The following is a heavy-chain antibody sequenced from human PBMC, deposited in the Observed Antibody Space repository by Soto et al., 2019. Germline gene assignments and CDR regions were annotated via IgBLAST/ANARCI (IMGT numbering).Heavy chain of an antibody. CDR1: GGTFSSYA. J-gene: IGHJ4*02. Sequence: QVQLVQSGAEVKKPGSSVKVSCKASGGTFSSYAISWVRQAPGQGLEWMGGIIPIFGTANYAQKFQGRVTITADESTSTAYMELSSLRSEDTAVYYCARGRRDGYKSRFMYSFDYWGQGTLVTVSS. CDR2: IIPIFGTA. V-gene: IGHV1-69*01. CDR3: ARGRRDGYKSRFMYSFDY. D-gene: IGHD5-12*01.